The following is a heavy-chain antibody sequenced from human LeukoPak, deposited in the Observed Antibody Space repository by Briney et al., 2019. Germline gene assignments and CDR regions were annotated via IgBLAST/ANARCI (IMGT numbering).Heavy chain of an antibody. Sequence: SETLSLTCTVSGGSISSSSYYWGWIRQPPGKGLEWIGSIYYSGSTYYNPSLKSRVTISVDTSKNQFSLKLSSVTAADTAVYYCARDYSGWDYYYYYYMDVWGKGTTVTISS. D-gene: IGHD6-19*01. V-gene: IGHV4-39*07. CDR2: IYYSGST. CDR3: ARDYSGWDYYYYYYMDV. J-gene: IGHJ6*03. CDR1: GGSISSSSYY.